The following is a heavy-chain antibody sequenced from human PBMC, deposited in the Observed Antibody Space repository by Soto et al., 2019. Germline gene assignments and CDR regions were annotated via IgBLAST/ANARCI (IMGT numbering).Heavy chain of an antibody. D-gene: IGHD3-3*01. J-gene: IGHJ6*02. CDR1: GSTFTSYG. CDR3: ARDWNYDFFKGGMDV. CDR2: ISAYNGNT. Sequence: QVQLVQSGAEVKNPGASVKVSCKASGSTFTSYGISWVRQAPGQGLEWMGWISAYNGNTNYAQKLQGRVTMTTDTSTSTAYMELRSLRSDDTAVYYCARDWNYDFFKGGMDVWGQGTTVTVSS. V-gene: IGHV1-18*01.